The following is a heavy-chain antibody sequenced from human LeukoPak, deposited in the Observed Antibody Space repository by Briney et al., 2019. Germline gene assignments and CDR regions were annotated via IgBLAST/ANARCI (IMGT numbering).Heavy chain of an antibody. D-gene: IGHD4-23*01. CDR1: GGSISSTSYY. J-gene: IGHJ4*02. CDR3: AREGYGGYSLDY. CDR2: IYYNGNA. Sequence: SETLSLTCSVSGGSISSTSYYWGWIRQPPGKGLEWIGNIYYNGNAYYNPSLKSRVSISVDTSKSQFSLNLKSLTAADTALYYCAREGYGGYSLDYWGQGILVTVSS. V-gene: IGHV4-39*07.